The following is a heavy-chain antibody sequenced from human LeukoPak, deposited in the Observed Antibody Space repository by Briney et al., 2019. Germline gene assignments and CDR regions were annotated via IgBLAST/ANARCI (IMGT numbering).Heavy chain of an antibody. D-gene: IGHD1-26*01. CDR1: GYTFSSYG. CDR2: ISAYNGNT. V-gene: IGHV1-18*01. J-gene: IGHJ4*02. CDR3: ARAPYSGRYNVEVH. Sequence: GASVKVSCKASGYTFSSYGVSWVRQAPGQGLEWMGWISAYNGNTNYAQKFQGRVTMTTDTSTSTAFMELRSLRSDDTAVFYCARAPYSGRYNVEVHWGQGTLVTVSS.